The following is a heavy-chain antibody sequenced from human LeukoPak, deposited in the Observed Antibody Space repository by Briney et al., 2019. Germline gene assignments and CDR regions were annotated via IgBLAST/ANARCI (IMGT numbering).Heavy chain of an antibody. D-gene: IGHD6-13*01. J-gene: IGHJ4*02. CDR1: GGSTSSFH. CDR3: ARSVGSNWSYFFDY. V-gene: IGHV4-59*01. Sequence: SETLSLTCTVSGGSTSSFHWNWLRQSPGRGLEWIGYIYGGGVTNYNPSLRFRVTMSIDTSKNKLSLNLKSVTAEDTAVYYCARSVGSNWSYFFDYWGQGTLVTVSS. CDR2: IYGGGVT.